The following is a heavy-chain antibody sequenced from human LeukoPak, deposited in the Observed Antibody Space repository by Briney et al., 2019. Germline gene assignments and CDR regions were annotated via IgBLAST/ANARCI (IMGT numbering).Heavy chain of an antibody. CDR3: ARVPVYSGSYSFDY. V-gene: IGHV1-8*01. CDR1: GYPFTCYN. D-gene: IGHD1-26*01. CDR2: MNTNSGNT. Sequence: ASVKVSCKASGYPFTCYNVNWVRQATGQGLEWMGWMNTNSGNTGYSQKFQGRVTITADESTSTAYMELSSLRSEDTAVYYCARVPVYSGSYSFDYWGQGTLVTVSS. J-gene: IGHJ4*02.